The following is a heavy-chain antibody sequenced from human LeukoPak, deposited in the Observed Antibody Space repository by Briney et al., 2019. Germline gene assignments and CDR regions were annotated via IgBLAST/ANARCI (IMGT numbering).Heavy chain of an antibody. J-gene: IGHJ5*02. CDR2: IYYSGST. CDR1: GVSISSSSYY. Sequence: SETLSLTCTVSGVSISSSSYYWGWLRQPPGKGLEWIGSIYYSGSTYYNPSLKSRVTISVDTSKNQFPLKLGSVTAADTAVYYCARDRFGWSGGSCLLFDPWGQGTLVTVSS. D-gene: IGHD2-15*01. CDR3: ARDRFGWSGGSCLLFDP. V-gene: IGHV4-39*06.